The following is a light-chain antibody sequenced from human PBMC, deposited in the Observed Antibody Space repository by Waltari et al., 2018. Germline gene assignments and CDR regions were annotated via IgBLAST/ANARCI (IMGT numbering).Light chain of an antibody. CDR1: SSDVGTFNL. J-gene: IGLJ1*01. V-gene: IGLV2-23*02. CDR2: EVS. CDR3: CSYAGSRTYV. Sequence: QSALTQPASVSGSPGQSITISCPGTSSDVGTFNLVSWYQQHPGKVPKLIIYEVSKRPSGVSNHFSGSKSGNTASLTISGLRAEDEADYYCCSYAGSRTYVFGTGTKVTVL.